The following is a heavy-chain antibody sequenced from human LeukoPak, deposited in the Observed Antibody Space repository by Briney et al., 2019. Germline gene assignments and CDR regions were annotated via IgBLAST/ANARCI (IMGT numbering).Heavy chain of an antibody. Sequence: GASVKVSCKASGGTFSSYAISWVRQAPGQGLEWMGRIIPILGIANYAQKFQGRVTITADKSTSTAYMELSSLRSEDTAVYYCATDVQIPWAAAGTIGFDYWGQGTLVTVSS. CDR3: ATDVQIPWAAAGTIGFDY. J-gene: IGHJ4*02. CDR2: IIPILGIA. D-gene: IGHD6-13*01. CDR1: GGTFSSYA. V-gene: IGHV1-69*04.